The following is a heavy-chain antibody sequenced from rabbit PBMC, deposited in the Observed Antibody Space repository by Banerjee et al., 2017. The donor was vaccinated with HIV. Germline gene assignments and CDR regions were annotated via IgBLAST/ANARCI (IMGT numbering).Heavy chain of an antibody. CDR1: GFSFSRTYH. V-gene: IGHV1S40*01. J-gene: IGHJ4*01. Sequence: QSLEESGGALVKPGASLTLTCKASGFSFSRTYHICWVRQAPGKGLEWIACIFGGSRGSTQYASWVNGRFTISSDNAQNTVDLQMNSLTPADTATYFCAREYAGYAGYGYDNYFNLWGPGTLVHRL. D-gene: IGHD8-1*01. CDR2: IFGGSRGST. CDR3: AREYAGYAGYGYDNYFNL.